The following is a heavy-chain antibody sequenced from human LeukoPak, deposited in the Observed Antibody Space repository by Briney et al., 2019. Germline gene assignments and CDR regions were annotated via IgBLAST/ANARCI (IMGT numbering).Heavy chain of an antibody. CDR1: GGTFSSYA. D-gene: IGHD2-21*01. CDR3: ASSAVILGYYYGMDV. J-gene: IGHJ6*02. CDR2: IIPILGIA. Sequence: SVKVSCKASGGTFSSYAISWVREAPGQGLEWMGRIIPILGIANYAQKFQGRVTITADKSTSTAYMELSSLRSEDTAVYYCASSAVILGYYYGMDVWGQGTTVTVSS. V-gene: IGHV1-69*04.